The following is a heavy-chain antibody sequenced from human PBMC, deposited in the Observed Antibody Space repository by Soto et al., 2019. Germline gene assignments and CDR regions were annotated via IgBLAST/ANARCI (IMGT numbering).Heavy chain of an antibody. CDR1: WFSLSTSVVV. CDR3: GHYDIWTAYYCPHY. D-gene: IGHD3-9*01. J-gene: IGHJ4*02. Sequence: SGPTLVNPTQTLTLTCTFSWFSLSTSVVVVGLILQPPGNSLEWLALIYWNDDNRYSPSLNSMLTITKYTSKNQVFLTMTNMDPVXXATYYCGHYDIWTAYYCPHYWGQGTLVTVSS. V-gene: IGHV2-5*01. CDR2: IYWNDDN.